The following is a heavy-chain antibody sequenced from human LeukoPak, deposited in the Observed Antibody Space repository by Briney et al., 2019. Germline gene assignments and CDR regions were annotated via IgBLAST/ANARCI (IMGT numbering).Heavy chain of an antibody. CDR1: GFTFDDYA. J-gene: IGHJ4*02. CDR2: ISWVGGST. V-gene: IGHV3-43D*04. D-gene: IGHD3-10*01. Sequence: GGSLRLSCAASGFTFDDYAMHWVRQAPGKGLEWVSLISWVGGSTYYADSVKGRFTISRDKSKNSLYLQMNSLRAEVIALYYCAKEYYGSGSYYNGYFDYWGQGTLVTVSS. CDR3: AKEYYGSGSYYNGYFDY.